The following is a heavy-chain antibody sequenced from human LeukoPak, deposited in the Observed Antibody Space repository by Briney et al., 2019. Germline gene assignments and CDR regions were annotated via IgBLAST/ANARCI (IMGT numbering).Heavy chain of an antibody. J-gene: IGHJ4*02. D-gene: IGHD5-18*01. CDR2: IKQDGSEK. Sequence: GSLRLSCAASGFTFSSYWMSWVRQAPGKGPEWVANIKQDGSEKYYVDSVKGRFTISRDNAKNSLYLQMNSLRAEDTAVYYCAREADTAMVEGTYYFDYWGQGTLVTVSS. CDR1: GFTFSSYW. V-gene: IGHV3-7*03. CDR3: AREADTAMVEGTYYFDY.